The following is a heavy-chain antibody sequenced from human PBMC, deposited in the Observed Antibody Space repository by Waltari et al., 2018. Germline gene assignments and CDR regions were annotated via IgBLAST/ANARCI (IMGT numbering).Heavy chain of an antibody. CDR3: ARGPDPRIVGAYYFDY. CDR1: GFTFSSYS. D-gene: IGHD1-26*01. V-gene: IGHV3-48*04. Sequence: EVQLVESGGGLVQPGGSLRLSCAASGFTFSSYSMNWVRQAPGKGLEWVSYISSSSSTIYYADSVKGRFTISRDNAKNSLYLQMNSLRAEDTAVYYCARGPDPRIVGAYYFDYWGQGTLVTVSS. CDR2: ISSSSSTI. J-gene: IGHJ4*02.